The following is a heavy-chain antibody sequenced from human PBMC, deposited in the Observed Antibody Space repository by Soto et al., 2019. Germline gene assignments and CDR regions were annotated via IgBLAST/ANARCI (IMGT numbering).Heavy chain of an antibody. D-gene: IGHD2-8*01. CDR1: GFTFSSYW. Sequence: EVQLVESGGGLVQPGGSLRLSCAASGFTFSSYWMHWARQAPGKGLVWVSRINSDGSSTSYADSVKGRFTISRDNAKNTRDLQMNSLSAADTAVYYCARYRYCTNGVCYSPFAYWGRGTLVTVSS. J-gene: IGHJ4*02. CDR3: ARYRYCTNGVCYSPFAY. CDR2: INSDGSST. V-gene: IGHV3-74*01.